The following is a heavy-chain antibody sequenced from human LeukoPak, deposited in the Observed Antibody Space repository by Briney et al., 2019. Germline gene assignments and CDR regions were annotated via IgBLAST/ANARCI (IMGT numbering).Heavy chain of an antibody. CDR3: ARSGSYLATYYFDY. D-gene: IGHD1-26*01. CDR2: ISYDGSNK. CDR1: GFTFSSYG. V-gene: IGHV3-30*03. J-gene: IGHJ4*02. Sequence: PGGSLRLSCAASGFTFSSYGMHWVRQAPGKGLEWVAVISYDGSNKYYADSVKGRFTISRDNSKNTLYLQMNSLRAEDTAVYYSARSGSYLATYYFDYWGQGTLVTVSS.